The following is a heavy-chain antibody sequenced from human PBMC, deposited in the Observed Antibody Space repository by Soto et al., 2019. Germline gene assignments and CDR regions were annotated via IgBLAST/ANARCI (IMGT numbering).Heavy chain of an antibody. Sequence: QVQLVESGGGLFRPGGSLKLPCEASELTFRAYYMPWFRQAPGKGLEWLSYIDSSTKYTNYADSVKGRFTISRDNAKNSLYLQMNSLRADDTAVYYCAREYYYTMDVWGQGTMVTVSS. V-gene: IGHV3-11*05. CDR3: AREYYYTMDV. CDR2: IDSSTKYT. J-gene: IGHJ6*02. CDR1: ELTFRAYY.